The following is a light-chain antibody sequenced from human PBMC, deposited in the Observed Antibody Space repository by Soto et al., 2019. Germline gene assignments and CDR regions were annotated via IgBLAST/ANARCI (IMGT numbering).Light chain of an antibody. CDR1: QGIANY. CDR3: QKYNGAPFT. Sequence: IQMTQSPSSLSASVGDRVTITCRASQGIANYLAWYQQKPGKVPKILIYAASTLEPGVPSRFSGSGFGTDFTLSISSLQPEDFATYYCQKYNGAPFTFGPGTKVDIK. CDR2: AAS. J-gene: IGKJ3*01. V-gene: IGKV1-27*01.